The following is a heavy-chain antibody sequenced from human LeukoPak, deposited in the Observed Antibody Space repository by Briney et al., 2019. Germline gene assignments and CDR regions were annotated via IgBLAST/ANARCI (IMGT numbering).Heavy chain of an antibody. Sequence: GGSLRLSCAASGFTLSGYAMHWVRQAPGKGLEWVAFIQYDGSNKYGDSMKGRFTISRDNSKNTLYLQMSSLRSEDTAVYYCAKDGSLLWFGELLMDYWGQGTLVTVSS. CDR1: GFTLSGYA. D-gene: IGHD3-10*01. CDR3: AKDGSLLWFGELLMDY. J-gene: IGHJ4*02. CDR2: IQYDGSNK. V-gene: IGHV3-30*02.